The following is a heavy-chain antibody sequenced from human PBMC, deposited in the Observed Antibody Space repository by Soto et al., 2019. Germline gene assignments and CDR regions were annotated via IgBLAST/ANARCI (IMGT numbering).Heavy chain of an antibody. Sequence: SLETLSLTCSFSGDSVTSQYLTWIRQPPGKGLEWIGYIYYTGSTNYNPSLKSRVTISVDTSKNQFSLKLSSVTAADTAVYYCARLDYYYYMDVWGKGTTVTVSS. J-gene: IGHJ6*03. V-gene: IGHV4-59*08. CDR3: ARLDYYYYMDV. CDR2: IYYTGST. CDR1: GDSVTSQY.